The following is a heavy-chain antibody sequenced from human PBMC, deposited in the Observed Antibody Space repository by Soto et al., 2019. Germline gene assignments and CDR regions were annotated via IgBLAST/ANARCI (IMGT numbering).Heavy chain of an antibody. Sequence: QVQLVESGGGVVQPGRSLRLSCAASGFTFSSYGMHWVRQAPGKGLERVAVISYDGSNKYYADSVKGRFTISRDNSKNTLYLQMNSLRAEDTAVYYCAKPVTTPYHYYYYGMDVWGQGTTVTVSS. CDR1: GFTFSSYG. D-gene: IGHD2-2*02. CDR3: AKPVTTPYHYYYYGMDV. V-gene: IGHV3-30*18. CDR2: ISYDGSNK. J-gene: IGHJ6*02.